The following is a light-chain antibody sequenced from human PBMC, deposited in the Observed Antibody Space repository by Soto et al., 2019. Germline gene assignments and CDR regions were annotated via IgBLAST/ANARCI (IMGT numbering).Light chain of an antibody. J-gene: IGKJ5*01. CDR1: QSISSN. V-gene: IGKV3-15*01. CDR2: GAS. CDR3: QQRSNWPRIT. Sequence: EIVMTQSPATLSVSPGERATLSCRASQSISSNLVWYQQKAGQAPRLLIYGASTRATGIPARFSGSGSGTEFTLTISSLEPEDFAVYYCQQRSNWPRITFGQGTRLEIK.